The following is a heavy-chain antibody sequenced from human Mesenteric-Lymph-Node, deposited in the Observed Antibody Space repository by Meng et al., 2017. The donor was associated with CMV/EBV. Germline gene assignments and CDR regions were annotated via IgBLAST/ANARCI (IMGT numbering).Heavy chain of an antibody. CDR2: INHSGST. Sequence: QGGAGLLKPSETLSVICAVYGGSFSGYYWIWIRQSPEKGLEWIGEINHSGSTTYNPSFTSRIIISVDTSTNQISLNMSSVTAADTAVYYCARGSSYDILTGYFDYWGQGALVTVSS. D-gene: IGHD3-9*01. J-gene: IGHJ4*02. V-gene: IGHV4-34*01. CDR1: GGSFSGYY. CDR3: ARGSSYDILTGYFDY.